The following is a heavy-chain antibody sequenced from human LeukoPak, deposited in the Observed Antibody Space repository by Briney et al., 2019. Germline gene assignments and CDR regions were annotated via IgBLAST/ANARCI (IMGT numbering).Heavy chain of an antibody. CDR2: IYYSGST. V-gene: IGHV4-39*07. CDR1: GGSISSSSYY. Sequence: PSETLSLTCTVSGGSISSSSYYWGWIRQPPGKGLEWIANIYYSGSTYYNPSLRSRVTISVDTSKNQFSLKLSSVTAADTAVYYCARLSLVVPAAMPEYYFDYWGQGTLVTVSS. J-gene: IGHJ4*02. CDR3: ARLSLVVPAAMPEYYFDY. D-gene: IGHD2-2*01.